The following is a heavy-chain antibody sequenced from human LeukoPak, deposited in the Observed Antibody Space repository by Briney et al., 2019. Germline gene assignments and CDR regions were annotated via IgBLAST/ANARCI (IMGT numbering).Heavy chain of an antibody. CDR3: ARANRIAVAGSPYYYYMDV. Sequence: ASVKVSCKASGYAFTGYYMHWVRQAPGQGLEWMGWINPNSGGTDYAQKFQGRVTMTRDTSISTAYMELSRLRSDDTAVYYCARANRIAVAGSPYYYYMDVWGKGTTVTVSS. CDR1: GYAFTGYY. D-gene: IGHD6-19*01. J-gene: IGHJ6*03. V-gene: IGHV1-2*02. CDR2: INPNSGGT.